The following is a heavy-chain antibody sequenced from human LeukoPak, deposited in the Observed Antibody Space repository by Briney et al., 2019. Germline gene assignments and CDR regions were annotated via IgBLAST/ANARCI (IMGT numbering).Heavy chain of an antibody. CDR2: IRHDGSET. CDR1: GFPFSSYW. V-gene: IGHV3-7*01. Sequence: PGGSLRLSCAASGFPFSSYWMSWVRQAPGKGLEWVANIRHDGSETYYVDSLRGRFTISRDNAKNTLFLQMDSLRPEDTAVYYCVRSLRSADFWGQGTLVTVSS. CDR3: VRSLRSADF. J-gene: IGHJ4*02.